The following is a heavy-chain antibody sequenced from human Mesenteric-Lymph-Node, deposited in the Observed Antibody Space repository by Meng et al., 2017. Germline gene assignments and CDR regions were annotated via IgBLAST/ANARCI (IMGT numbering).Heavy chain of an antibody. D-gene: IGHD6-19*01. J-gene: IGHJ4*02. V-gene: IGHV4-61*02. CDR3: ARTIAVSGEGDYFDS. Sequence: SETLSLTCTVSGGSISSTNYYWGWIRQPAVKGLEWIGRIDRSGSTNFNSSLKGRLTISVDTSKNQFTLKLSSVTAADTAVYYCARTIAVSGEGDYFDSWGQGTLVTVSS. CDR1: GGSISSTNYY. CDR2: IDRSGST.